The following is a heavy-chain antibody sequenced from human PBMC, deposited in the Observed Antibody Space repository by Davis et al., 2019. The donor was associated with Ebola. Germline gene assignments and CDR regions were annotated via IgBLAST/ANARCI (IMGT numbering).Heavy chain of an antibody. CDR1: GYTFTGYY. J-gene: IGHJ4*02. CDR3: ARDRGYRSMGFDY. V-gene: IGHV1-2*06. D-gene: IGHD5-12*01. Sequence: ASVKVSCKASGYTFTGYYMHWVRRAPGQGLEWMGRINPYNGGTNYAQKFQGRVTMTRDTSISTAYMELSSLRSEDTAVYYCARDRGYRSMGFDYWGQGILVTVSS. CDR2: INPYNGGT.